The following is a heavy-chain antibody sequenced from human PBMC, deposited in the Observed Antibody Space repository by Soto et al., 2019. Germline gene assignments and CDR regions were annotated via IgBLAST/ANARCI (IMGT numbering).Heavy chain of an antibody. Sequence: SETLSLTCTVSGGSISSSGYYWGWIRQPPGKGLEWIGEINHSGSTNYNPSLKSRVTISVDTSKNQFSLKLSSVTAADTAVYYCAREDSSSRISDYWGQGTLVTVSS. J-gene: IGHJ4*02. CDR2: INHSGST. V-gene: IGHV4-39*07. CDR1: GGSISSSGYY. D-gene: IGHD6-13*01. CDR3: AREDSSSRISDY.